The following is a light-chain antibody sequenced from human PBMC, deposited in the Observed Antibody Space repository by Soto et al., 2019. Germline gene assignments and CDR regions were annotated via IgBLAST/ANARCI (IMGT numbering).Light chain of an antibody. Sequence: EIVLTQSPGTLSLSPGERATLCCSASQSVISSYLAWYQQQPGQAPRLLLYGASSRATGIPDRFSGSGSGTDFSLTVSRLEPEDFAVYYCQHYNSWPPITFGQGTRLEIK. V-gene: IGKV3-20*01. CDR1: QSVISSY. CDR3: QHYNSWPPIT. J-gene: IGKJ5*01. CDR2: GAS.